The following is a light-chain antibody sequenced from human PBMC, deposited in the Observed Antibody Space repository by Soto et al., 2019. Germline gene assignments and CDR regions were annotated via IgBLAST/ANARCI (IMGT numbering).Light chain of an antibody. V-gene: IGKV1-39*01. J-gene: IGKJ2*01. CDR3: QQSYVSPYT. Sequence: EIQMTQSPSSLSASVGDRVTITCRASQRTKTSLNWYQQKPGKAPNLLIYEASSLQSGVPSRFSSSGSGTVFTLTISSLQPEEVATYYCQQSYVSPYTFGQGTKLEIK. CDR2: EAS. CDR1: QRTKTS.